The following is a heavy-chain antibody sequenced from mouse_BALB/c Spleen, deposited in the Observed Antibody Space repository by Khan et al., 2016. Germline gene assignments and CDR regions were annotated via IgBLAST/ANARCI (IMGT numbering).Heavy chain of an antibody. V-gene: IGHV9-3-1*01. CDR3: ARFFYGYIVDY. Sequence: QIQLVQSGPELKKPGETVKISCKASGYTFTNYGMNWVKQAPGKGLKWMGWINTYTGEPTYADDFKGRFAFSLETSASTAYLQINNLKNEDTATYFCARFFYGYIVDYWGQGTTLIVSS. CDR1: GYTFTNYG. D-gene: IGHD2-2*01. CDR2: INTYTGEP. J-gene: IGHJ2*01.